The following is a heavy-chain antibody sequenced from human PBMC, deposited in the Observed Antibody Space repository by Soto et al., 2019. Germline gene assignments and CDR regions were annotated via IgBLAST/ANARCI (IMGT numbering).Heavy chain of an antibody. D-gene: IGHD6-19*01. Sequence: ASVKVSCKASGYTFTSYVISWVRHAPGQGLEWMGWISAYNGNTKYAQKLQGRVTMTTDASTSTAYLELRSLTSDDTAVYYCARDRGVAPPVAGNTHYYYYMNVWGKGTTVTVSS. CDR1: GYTFTSYV. J-gene: IGHJ6*03. V-gene: IGHV1-18*01. CDR2: ISAYNGNT. CDR3: ARDRGVAPPVAGNTHYYYYMNV.